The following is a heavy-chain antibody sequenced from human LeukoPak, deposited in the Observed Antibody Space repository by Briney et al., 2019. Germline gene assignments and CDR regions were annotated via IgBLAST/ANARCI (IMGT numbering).Heavy chain of an antibody. CDR3: ARRDDYYDT. Sequence: GESLKISCKGSGYSFTNYWISWVRQMPGKGLEWMGRIDPSDSYTNYSPSFRGHVTISTDKSISTAFLQWNSLKASDTGMYYCARRDDYYDTWGQGTMVTVSS. D-gene: IGHD3-16*01. V-gene: IGHV5-10-1*01. CDR1: GYSFTNYW. J-gene: IGHJ3*02. CDR2: IDPSDSYT.